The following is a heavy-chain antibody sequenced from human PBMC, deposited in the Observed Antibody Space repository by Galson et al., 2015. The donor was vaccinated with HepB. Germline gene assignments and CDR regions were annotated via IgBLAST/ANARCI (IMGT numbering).Heavy chain of an antibody. J-gene: IGHJ4*02. Sequence: SLRLSCAASGFTFSSYAMSWVRQAPGKGLEWVSAISGSGGSTYYADSVKGRFTISRDNSKNTLYLQMNSLRAEDTAVYYCAKDSVLLWFGELSYFDYWGQGTLVTVSS. D-gene: IGHD3-10*01. CDR2: ISGSGGST. CDR1: GFTFSSYA. V-gene: IGHV3-23*01. CDR3: AKDSVLLWFGELSYFDY.